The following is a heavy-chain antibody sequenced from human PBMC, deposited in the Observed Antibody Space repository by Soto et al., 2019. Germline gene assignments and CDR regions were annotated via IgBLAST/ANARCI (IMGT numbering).Heavy chain of an antibody. Sequence: EVQLVESGGGLVQPGESLRLSCAVSGFTFGTYWMNWVRQAPGKGLEWVANIKQDGSERYYVDSVKGQFTISRDNAKNSLSLQMNSLRAEDTAVYYCARGYSRIDYWGQGTLVTVSS. CDR3: ARGYSRIDY. D-gene: IGHD2-21*01. CDR2: IKQDGSER. J-gene: IGHJ4*02. V-gene: IGHV3-7*01. CDR1: GFTFGTYW.